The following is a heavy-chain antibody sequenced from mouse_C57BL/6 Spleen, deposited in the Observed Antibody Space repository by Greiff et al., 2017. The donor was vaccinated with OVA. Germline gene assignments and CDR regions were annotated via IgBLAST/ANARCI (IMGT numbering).Heavy chain of an antibody. CDR1: GFNITNTY. D-gene: IGHD1-1*01. J-gene: IGHJ4*01. CDR2: IDPANGNT. CDR3: ARNYGSSYANYAMDY. Sequence: VQLQQSVAELVRPGASVKLSCTASGFNITNTYMHWVKQRPEQGLEWIGRIDPANGNTNYAPKFPGKATITADTSSNTAYLQLSSLTSEDTAIYYGARNYGSSYANYAMDYWGQGTSGTVAS. V-gene: IGHV14-3*01.